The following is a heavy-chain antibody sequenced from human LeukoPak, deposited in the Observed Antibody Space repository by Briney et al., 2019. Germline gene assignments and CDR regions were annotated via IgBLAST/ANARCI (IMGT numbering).Heavy chain of an antibody. D-gene: IGHD2-15*01. V-gene: IGHV5-51*01. CDR3: ARIGCSGGSCFDY. CDR2: IYPGDSDT. Sequence: PGESLKISCQGSGYSFTSYWIGWVRQMPGKGLEWMGIIYPGDSDTRYGPSFQGQVTISADKSISTAYLQWSSLKASDTAMYYCARIGCSGGSCFDYWGQGTLVTVSS. J-gene: IGHJ4*02. CDR1: GYSFTSYW.